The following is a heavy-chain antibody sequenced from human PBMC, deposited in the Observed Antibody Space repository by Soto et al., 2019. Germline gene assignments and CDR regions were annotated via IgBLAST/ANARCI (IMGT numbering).Heavy chain of an antibody. CDR2: ISYDGSNK. J-gene: IGHJ4*02. V-gene: IGHV3-30*18. Sequence: GGSLRLSCAASGFTFSSYGMHWVRQAPGKGLEWVAVISYDGSNKYYADSVKGRFTISRDNSKNTLYLQMNSLRAEDTAVYYCAKVRAYCGGDCYIGDHFDYWGQGTLVTVSS. D-gene: IGHD2-21*02. CDR1: GFTFSSYG. CDR3: AKVRAYCGGDCYIGDHFDY.